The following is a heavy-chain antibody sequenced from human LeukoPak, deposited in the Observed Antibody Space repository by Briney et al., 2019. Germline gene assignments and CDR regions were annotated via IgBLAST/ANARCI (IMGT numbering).Heavy chain of an antibody. CDR3: ARGGAFCSITTCHEFDH. CDR2: TNPSTGGT. Sequence: ASVKVSCKISGYTFTGSYSHWVRQVHGQGLEWNGWTNPSTGGTKSAQQFEGRVTMTRDTSNTTGYLELRSLRLDDTATYYCARGGAFCSITTCHEFDHWGQGTLVIVSS. CDR1: GYTFTGSY. V-gene: IGHV1-2*02. D-gene: IGHD2-2*01. J-gene: IGHJ4*02.